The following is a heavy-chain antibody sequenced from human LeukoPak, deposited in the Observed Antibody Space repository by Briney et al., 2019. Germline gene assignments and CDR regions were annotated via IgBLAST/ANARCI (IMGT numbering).Heavy chain of an antibody. J-gene: IGHJ4*02. Sequence: PGGSLRLSCAASGFTFSSYAMSWVRQAPGQGLELVSTISGSGSSTYYADSVRGRFTISRDNSKNMLYLQMNNLRAEDTAVYYCAKGVSTTVVRLYFDYWGQGTLVTVSS. D-gene: IGHD4-23*01. V-gene: IGHV3-23*01. CDR1: GFTFSSYA. CDR3: AKGVSTTVVRLYFDY. CDR2: ISGSGSST.